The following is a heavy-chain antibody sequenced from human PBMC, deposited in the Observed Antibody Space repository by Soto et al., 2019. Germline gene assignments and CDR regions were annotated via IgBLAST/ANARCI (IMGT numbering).Heavy chain of an antibody. Sequence: GGSLRLSCTASGFTFGDYAMSWFRQAPGKGLEWVGFIRSKAYGGTTEYAASVKGRFTISRDDSKSIAYLQMNSLKTEDTAVYYCTRDQAYDFWSGYRQPLYYYYYLDVWGKGTTVTVSS. J-gene: IGHJ6*03. CDR1: GFTFGDYA. CDR2: IRSKAYGGTT. D-gene: IGHD3-3*01. V-gene: IGHV3-49*03. CDR3: TRDQAYDFWSGYRQPLYYYYYLDV.